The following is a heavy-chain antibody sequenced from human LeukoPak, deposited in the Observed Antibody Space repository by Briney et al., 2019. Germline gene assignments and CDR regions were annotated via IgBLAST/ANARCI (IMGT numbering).Heavy chain of an antibody. J-gene: IGHJ6*03. V-gene: IGHV1-8*03. Sequence: SVKVSCKASGYTFTSYDINWVRQATGQGLEWVGWMNPNSGNTGYAQKFQGRVTITRNTSISTAYMELSSLRSEDTAVYYCARSPAGRYYMDVWGKGTTVTVSS. CDR2: MNPNSGNT. CDR1: GYTFTSYD. CDR3: ARSPAGRYYMDV.